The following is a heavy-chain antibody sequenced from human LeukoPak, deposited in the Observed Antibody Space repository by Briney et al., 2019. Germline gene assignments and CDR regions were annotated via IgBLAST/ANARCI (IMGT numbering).Heavy chain of an antibody. J-gene: IGHJ4*02. D-gene: IGHD3-22*01. CDR2: IKQDGSEK. CDR1: GLSLSNYW. Sequence: GGSLRLSCAASGLSLSNYWMTWVRQAPGKGLEWVANIKQDGSEKNYVDSVKGRFTISRDNAKNSLYLEMTSLRAEDMGVYYCARYSRGYPYWGQGTLVTVSS. V-gene: IGHV3-7*05. CDR3: ARYSRGYPY.